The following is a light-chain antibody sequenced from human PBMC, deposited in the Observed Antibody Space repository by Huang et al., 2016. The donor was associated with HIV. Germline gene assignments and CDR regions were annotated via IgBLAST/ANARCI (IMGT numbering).Light chain of an antibody. CDR1: QDITSN. Sequence: DIQMTQSPSSLSASVGDRVTITCRASQDITSNLAWFQQKPGKAPKSLIYSASYLQSGVPSKFSGSGSGTDFTLTISSLQPEGFATYFCQQYYSYPLTFGGGTRVEI. CDR3: QQYYSYPLT. CDR2: SAS. V-gene: IGKV1-16*02. J-gene: IGKJ4*01.